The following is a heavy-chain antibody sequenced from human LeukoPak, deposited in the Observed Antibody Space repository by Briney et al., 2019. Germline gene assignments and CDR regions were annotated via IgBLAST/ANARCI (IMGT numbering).Heavy chain of an antibody. CDR3: ARNARSYCGGDCPTRY. Sequence: GGSLRLSCAASGFTFSSYAMSWVRQAPGKGLEWVSAISGSGGSTYYADSVKGRFTISRDNSKNTLYLQMNSLRAEDTAVYYCARNARSYCGGDCPTRYWGQGTLVTVSS. V-gene: IGHV3-23*01. CDR1: GFTFSSYA. J-gene: IGHJ4*02. D-gene: IGHD2-21*02. CDR2: ISGSGGST.